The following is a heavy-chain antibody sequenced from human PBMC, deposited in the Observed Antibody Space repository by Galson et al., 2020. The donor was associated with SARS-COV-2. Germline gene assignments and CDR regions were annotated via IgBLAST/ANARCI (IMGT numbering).Heavy chain of an antibody. Sequence: KMSGPTLVKPTQTLTLTCTFSGFSLSTSGVGVGWIRQPPGKALEWLAPLYLDDDKRYSPSTKSRLTITKDTSKNQVVLTMTNMDPVDTATYYCANRGSSGWYLALDIWGQGTMVTVSS. CDR2: LYLDDDK. CDR1: GFSLSTSGVG. V-gene: IGHV2-5*02. D-gene: IGHD6-19*01. J-gene: IGHJ3*02. CDR3: ANRGSSGWYLALDI.